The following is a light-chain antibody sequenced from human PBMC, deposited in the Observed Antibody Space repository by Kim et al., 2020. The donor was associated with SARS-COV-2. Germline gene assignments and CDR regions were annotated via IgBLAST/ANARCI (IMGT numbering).Light chain of an antibody. CDR1: QDIATY. J-gene: IGKJ4*01. CDR2: DAA. Sequence: DIQMTQSPSSLSASIGDRVTITCRASQDIATYLNWYQQKPGKAPKLLIYDAASLERGVPSRFSGSGSGTDFTLIISSLQPEDIATYYCQQFEDLVTFGGGTKVDIK. CDR3: QQFEDLVT. V-gene: IGKV1-33*01.